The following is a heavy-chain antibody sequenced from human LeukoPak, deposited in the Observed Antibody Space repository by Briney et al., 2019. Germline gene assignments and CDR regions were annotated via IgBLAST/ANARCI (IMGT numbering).Heavy chain of an antibody. CDR3: ASKRRYDFWSGYYYFDY. CDR1: GGSFSGYY. Sequence: SETLSLTCAVYGGSFSGYYWSWIRQPPGKGLEWIGEINHSGSTNYNPSLKSRVTISVDTSKNQFSLKLSSVTAADTAVYYCASKRRYDFWSGYYYFDYWGQRTLVTVSS. J-gene: IGHJ4*02. V-gene: IGHV4-34*01. D-gene: IGHD3-3*01. CDR2: INHSGST.